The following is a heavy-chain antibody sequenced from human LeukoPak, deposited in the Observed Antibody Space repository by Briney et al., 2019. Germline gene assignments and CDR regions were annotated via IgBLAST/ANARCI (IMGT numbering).Heavy chain of an antibody. V-gene: IGHV3-23*01. CDR1: GFTFKNYA. CDR2: ITGSGAPT. CDR3: AELGITMIGGV. D-gene: IGHD3-10*02. J-gene: IGHJ6*04. Sequence: PGGSLRLSCTASGFTFKNYAMTWVRQAPGKGLKWVSAITGSGAPTNYADSVKGRFTISRDNAKNSLYLQMNSLRAEDTAVYYCAELGITMIGGVWGKGTTVTISS.